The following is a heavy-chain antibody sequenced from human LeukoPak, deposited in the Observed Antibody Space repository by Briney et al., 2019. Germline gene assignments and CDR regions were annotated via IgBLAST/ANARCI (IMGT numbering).Heavy chain of an antibody. D-gene: IGHD2-2*03. CDR3: ARRAGYCSSTSCPPAPFDY. Sequence: ASVKVSCKASGYTFTSYGISWVRQAPGQGLEWMGWISAYNGNTNYAQKLQGRVTMTTDTSTSTAYMELRSLRSDDTAVYYCARRAGYCSSTSCPPAPFDYWGQGTLVTVSS. J-gene: IGHJ4*02. V-gene: IGHV1-18*01. CDR2: ISAYNGNT. CDR1: GYTFTSYG.